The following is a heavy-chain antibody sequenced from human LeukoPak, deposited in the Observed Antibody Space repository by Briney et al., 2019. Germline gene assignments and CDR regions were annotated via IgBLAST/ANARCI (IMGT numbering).Heavy chain of an antibody. V-gene: IGHV6-1*01. J-gene: IGHJ4*02. CDR1: GDSVSSNSAA. CDR2: TYYRSKWYN. CDR3: AREVTSADYFDY. Sequence: SQTLSLNCAISGDSVSSNSAAWHWTRQSPSRGLEWLGTTYYRSKWYNDYAVSVKSRITINTDSSKNQFSLHLNSVTPEDTAVYYCAREVTSADYFDYWGQGTLVTVSS.